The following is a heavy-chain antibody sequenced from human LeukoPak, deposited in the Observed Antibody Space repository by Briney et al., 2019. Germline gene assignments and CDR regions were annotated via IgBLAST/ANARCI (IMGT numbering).Heavy chain of an antibody. Sequence: SETLSLTCAVYGGSFSGYYWSWIRQPPGKGLEWIGEINHSGSTNYNPSLKSRVTISVDTSKNQFSLKLSSVTAADTAVYYCARGGVTTLDGMDVCGQGTTVTVSS. CDR3: ARGGVTTLDGMDV. D-gene: IGHD4-17*01. V-gene: IGHV4-34*01. CDR1: GGSFSGYY. CDR2: INHSGST. J-gene: IGHJ6*02.